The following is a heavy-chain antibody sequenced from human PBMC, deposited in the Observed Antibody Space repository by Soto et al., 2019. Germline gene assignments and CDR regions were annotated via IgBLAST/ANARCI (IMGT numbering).Heavy chain of an antibody. CDR1: GFTFSSYW. Sequence: GGSLRLSCAASGFTFSSYWMSWVRQAPGKGLEWVANIKPDGSEKWYVDSVKGRFTISRDNAKNSLYLQMNSLRAEDTAIYYCARGDYYDSSGPFSDAFDIWGQGTMVTVSS. V-gene: IGHV3-7*04. D-gene: IGHD3-22*01. CDR2: IKPDGSEK. CDR3: ARGDYYDSSGPFSDAFDI. J-gene: IGHJ3*02.